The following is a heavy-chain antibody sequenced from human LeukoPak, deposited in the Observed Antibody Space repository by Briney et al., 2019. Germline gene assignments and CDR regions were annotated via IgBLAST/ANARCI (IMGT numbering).Heavy chain of an antibody. CDR3: ATIMGPYDFWSGYYRDY. CDR1: GGSISSGSYY. CDR2: IYTSGST. D-gene: IGHD3-3*01. V-gene: IGHV4-61*02. J-gene: IGHJ4*02. Sequence: SETLSLTCTVSGGSISSGSYYWSWIRQRAGKGLEWIGRIYTSGSTNYNPSLKSRVTISVDTSKNQFSLKLSSVTAADTAVYYCATIMGPYDFWSGYYRDYWGQGTLVTVSS.